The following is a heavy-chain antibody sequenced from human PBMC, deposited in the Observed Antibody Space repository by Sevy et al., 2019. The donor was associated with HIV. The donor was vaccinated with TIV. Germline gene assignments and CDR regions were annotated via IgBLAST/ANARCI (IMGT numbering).Heavy chain of an antibody. Sequence: GGSLRLSCAVSEFTFSRYAMHWVRQAPGKGLEWVAVMSYDGSNKYYADSVKGRFTISRDNSRNTLYLQMNSLGAEDTAVYYCARIGMGHSYGTPPWYWGQGTLVTVSS. CDR1: EFTFSRYA. J-gene: IGHJ4*02. V-gene: IGHV3-30-3*01. CDR3: ARIGMGHSYGTPPWY. CDR2: MSYDGSNK. D-gene: IGHD5-18*01.